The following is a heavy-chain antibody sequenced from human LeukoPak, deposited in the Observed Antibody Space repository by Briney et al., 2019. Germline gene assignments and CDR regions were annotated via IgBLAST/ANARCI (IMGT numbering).Heavy chain of an antibody. V-gene: IGHV3-21*01. CDR1: GFTFSSYS. D-gene: IGHD2-15*01. Sequence: GGSLRLSCTASGFTFSSYSMNWVRRAPGKGLEWVSSISTSSSYIYYADSVKGRFTISRDNARNSLYLQMNTLRAEDTAVYSCARGADGVSSNSRGWFDPWGQGTLVTVSS. CDR3: ARGADGVSSNSRGWFDP. CDR2: ISTSSSYI. J-gene: IGHJ5*02.